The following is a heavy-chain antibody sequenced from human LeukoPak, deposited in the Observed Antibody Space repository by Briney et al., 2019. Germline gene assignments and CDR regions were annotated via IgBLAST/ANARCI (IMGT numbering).Heavy chain of an antibody. V-gene: IGHV1-69*01. CDR2: IIPIFGTA. Sequence: GSSVKVSCKASGGTFSSYAISWVRQAPGQGLEWMGGIIPIFGTANYAQKFQGRVTITADESTSTAYMELSSLRSEDTAVYYCAMFPYYYYYYYMDVWGKGTTVTVSS. J-gene: IGHJ6*03. CDR3: AMFPYYYYYYYMDV. D-gene: IGHD3-10*02. CDR1: GGTFSSYA.